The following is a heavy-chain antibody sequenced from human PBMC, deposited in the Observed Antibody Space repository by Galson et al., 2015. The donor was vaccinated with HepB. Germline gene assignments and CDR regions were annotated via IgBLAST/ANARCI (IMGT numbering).Heavy chain of an antibody. D-gene: IGHD1-26*01. CDR2: NSGGGSIT. J-gene: IGHJ3*02. Sequence: SLRLSCAASGFTFSSYDMNWVRQAPGKALEWVSVNSGGGSITYYADSVKGRFTISRDNSRNTLYLQMNSLRAEDTAVYYCAKARSTIRSDAFDIWGQATMVTVSS. V-gene: IGHV3-23*01. CDR1: GFTFSSYD. CDR3: AKARSTIRSDAFDI.